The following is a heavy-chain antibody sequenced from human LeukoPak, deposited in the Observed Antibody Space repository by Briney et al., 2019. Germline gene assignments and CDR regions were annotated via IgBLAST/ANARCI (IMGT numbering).Heavy chain of an antibody. D-gene: IGHD3-16*02. V-gene: IGHV3-74*01. J-gene: IGHJ4*02. CDR2: IKSDGSNI. CDR1: GFTFSSYW. Sequence: QPGGSLRLSCAASGFTFSSYWMHWVRQPPGKGLVWVSRIKSDGSNIVYADSVKGRFTISRDNAKNTLFLQMNSLRAEDTAVYYCARDGDWGGYPRPDQWGQGTLVTVSS. CDR3: ARDGDWGGYPRPDQ.